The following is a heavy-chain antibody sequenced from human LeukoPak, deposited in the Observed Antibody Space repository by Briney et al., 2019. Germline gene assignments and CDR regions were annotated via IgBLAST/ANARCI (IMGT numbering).Heavy chain of an antibody. CDR2: IGGSNGIT. V-gene: IGHV3-23*01. CDR3: AKKYGVTVYGSGLNYFDY. J-gene: IGHJ4*02. D-gene: IGHD6-19*01. CDR1: RFTFNSYA. Sequence: GGSLRLSCAASRFTFNSYAMSWVRQAPGKGLEWVSVIGGSNGITFYVGSVKGRFTISRDNSKDTLYLQMNSLRAEDTAVYYCAKKYGVTVYGSGLNYFDYWGQGTLVTVSS.